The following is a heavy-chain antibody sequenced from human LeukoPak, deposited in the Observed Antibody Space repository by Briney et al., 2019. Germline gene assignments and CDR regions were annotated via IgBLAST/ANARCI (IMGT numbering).Heavy chain of an antibody. CDR1: GGSIYSGGYY. CDR3: ARNADGSGNLLPFYFDY. CDR2: IYYTGST. V-gene: IGHV4-31*03. J-gene: IGHJ4*02. Sequence: PSETLSLTCTVSGGSIYSGGYYWSWIRRHPGKGLEWIGYIYYTGSTYYNPSLKSRVAISVDTSKNQFSLILSSVTAADTAVYYCARNADGSGNLLPFYFDYWGPGTLVTVSS. D-gene: IGHD3-10*01.